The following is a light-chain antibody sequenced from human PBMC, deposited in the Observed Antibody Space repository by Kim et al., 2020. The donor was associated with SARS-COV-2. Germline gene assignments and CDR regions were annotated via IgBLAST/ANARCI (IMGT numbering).Light chain of an antibody. CDR1: QSVSSY. CDR2: AAS. V-gene: IGKV1-39*01. J-gene: IGKJ1*01. CDR3: LHSYSTPRT. Sequence: ASVGDRVTITCRASQSVSSYLHWYQQKPGQAPQLLIYAASSLQSGVPSRFSGSGSGTDFTLTISSLQPADFATYYCLHSYSTPRTFGQGTKVEIK.